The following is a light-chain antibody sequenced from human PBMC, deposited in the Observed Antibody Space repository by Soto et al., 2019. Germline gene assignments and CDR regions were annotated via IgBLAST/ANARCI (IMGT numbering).Light chain of an antibody. CDR3: NSYTTSTPSYL. CDR1: SGDVGAYNS. Sequence: QSALTQPASVSGSPGQSITFSCTGTSGDVGAYNSVSWYQQHPGKAPKLMIHDVSNRPSGVSNRFSGSKSGNTASLTISGLQAEDEADYYCNSYTTSTPSYLFGTGTKVTVL. V-gene: IGLV2-14*03. CDR2: DVS. J-gene: IGLJ1*01.